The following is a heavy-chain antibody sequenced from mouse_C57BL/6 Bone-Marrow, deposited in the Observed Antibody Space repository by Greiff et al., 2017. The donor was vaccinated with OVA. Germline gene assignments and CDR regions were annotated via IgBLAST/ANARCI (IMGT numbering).Heavy chain of an antibody. CDR2: INPNNGGT. CDR1: GYTFTDYN. J-gene: IGHJ2*01. CDR3: ARGRYSNYPDY. Sequence: VQLKESGPELVKPGASVKMSCKASGYTFTDYNMHWVKQSHGKSLEWIGYINPNNGGTSYNQKFKGKATLTVNKSSSTAYMELRSLTSEDSAVYYCARGRYSNYPDYWGQGTTLTVSS. V-gene: IGHV1-22*01. D-gene: IGHD2-5*01.